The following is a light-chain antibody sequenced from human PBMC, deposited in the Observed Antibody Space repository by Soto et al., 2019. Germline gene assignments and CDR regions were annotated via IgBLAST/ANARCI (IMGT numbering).Light chain of an antibody. CDR1: QSINNN. Sequence: EIVMTQSPATLSVSPGERATLSCRASQSINNNLAWYQQKPGQAPRLLIYGASTRVTGIPARFSGSGSGTEFTLSISSLQSEDFAGYYCQQYNNWLSWTFGQGTKVDIK. CDR3: QQYNNWLSWT. CDR2: GAS. V-gene: IGKV3-15*01. J-gene: IGKJ1*01.